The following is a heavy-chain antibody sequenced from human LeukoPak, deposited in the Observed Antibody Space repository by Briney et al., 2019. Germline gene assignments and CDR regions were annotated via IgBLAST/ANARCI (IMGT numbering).Heavy chain of an antibody. CDR1: GFTFSSYG. CDR3: AKVGDCSGGSCLRHFDY. Sequence: GGSLRLSCAASGFTFSSYGMHWVRQAPGKGLEWVAFIRYDGSNKYYADSVKGRFTISRDNSKNTLYLQMNSLRAEDTAVYYCAKVGDCSGGSCLRHFDYWGQGTLATVSS. CDR2: IRYDGSNK. D-gene: IGHD2-15*01. V-gene: IGHV3-30*02. J-gene: IGHJ4*02.